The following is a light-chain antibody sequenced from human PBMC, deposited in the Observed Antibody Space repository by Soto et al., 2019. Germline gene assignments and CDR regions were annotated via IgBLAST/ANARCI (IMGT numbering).Light chain of an antibody. CDR3: TSYSSGSSLRV. CDR2: EVT. Sequence: QSALTQPASVSGSPGQSITISCTGTNTDVGDYNYVSWYQQHPGKAPKLLIYEVTNRPSGVSDRFSGSKSGNTASLTISGLQAEDEAVYHCTSYSSGSSLRVFGGGTKVTV. V-gene: IGLV2-14*01. CDR1: NTDVGDYNY. J-gene: IGLJ3*02.